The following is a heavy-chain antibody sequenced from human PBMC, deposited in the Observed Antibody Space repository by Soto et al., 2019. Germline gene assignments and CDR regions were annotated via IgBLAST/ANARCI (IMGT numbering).Heavy chain of an antibody. Sequence: PGGSLRLSCAASGFTVSSNYMSWVRQAPGKGLEWVSVIYSGGSTYYADSVKGRFTISRDNPKNTLYLQMNSLRAEDTAVYYCARPFFPRDYAFWSGAYSGMDVWGQGATVTVSS. J-gene: IGHJ6*02. CDR3: ARPFFPRDYAFWSGAYSGMDV. CDR2: IYSGGST. D-gene: IGHD3-3*01. CDR1: GFTVSSNY. V-gene: IGHV3-53*01.